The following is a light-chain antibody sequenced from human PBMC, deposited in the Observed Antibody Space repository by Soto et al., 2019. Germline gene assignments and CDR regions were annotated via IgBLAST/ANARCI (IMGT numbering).Light chain of an antibody. J-gene: IGKJ1*01. CDR3: QQYNSHSPWT. V-gene: IGKV1-5*03. CDR1: QSVSTW. Sequence: DIQMPQSPSTLSASVGDRVTITCRVSQSVSTWLAWYQQKPGKAPQVLISMASTLESGVPSRFSGSGSGTEFTLTISSLQPDDFATYYCQQYNSHSPWTFGQGTKVDI. CDR2: MAS.